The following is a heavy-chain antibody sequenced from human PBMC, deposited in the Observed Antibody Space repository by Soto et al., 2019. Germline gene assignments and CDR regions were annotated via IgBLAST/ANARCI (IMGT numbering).Heavy chain of an antibody. J-gene: IGHJ5*02. Sequence: EVQLVESGGGLVQPGGSLRLSCAASGFTFSSYWMSWVRQAPGKGLEWVANIKQDGSEKYYVDSVKGRFTISRDNAKNSLYLQMNRLRAEDTAVYYCARVLVRQLVSLTRWFDPWGQGTLVTVSS. CDR2: IKQDGSEK. CDR1: GFTFSSYW. CDR3: ARVLVRQLVSLTRWFDP. D-gene: IGHD6-13*01. V-gene: IGHV3-7*03.